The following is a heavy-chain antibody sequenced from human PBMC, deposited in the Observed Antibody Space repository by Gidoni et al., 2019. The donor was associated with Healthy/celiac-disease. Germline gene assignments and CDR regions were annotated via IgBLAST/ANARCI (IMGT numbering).Heavy chain of an antibody. V-gene: IGHV3-30*18. J-gene: IGHJ3*02. CDR2: ISYDGINK. CDR3: AKVASVGAKGFNAFDI. D-gene: IGHD1-26*01. Sequence: QVQMVESGGGVVPPGRPLALPRAAQGLIFSSNGMHWVRQAPGKGLEWVAVISYDGINKYYADSVKGRFTISRANSKNTLYLQMNSLRAEDTAVYYCAKVASVGAKGFNAFDIWGHGTMVTVSS. CDR1: GLIFSSNG.